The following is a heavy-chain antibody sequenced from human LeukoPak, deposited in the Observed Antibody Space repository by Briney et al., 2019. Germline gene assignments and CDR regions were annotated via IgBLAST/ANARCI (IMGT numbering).Heavy chain of an antibody. CDR2: IIPIFCTA. CDR3: ARGTRRYCSGGSCYSG. V-gene: IGHV1-69*05. Sequence: SVKVSCKASGGTFSSYAISWVRQAPGQGLEWMGRIIPIFCTANYPQKFQGRVTITTDESTSTAYMELSSLRSEDTAVYYCARGTRRYCSGGSCYSGWGQGTLVTVSS. CDR1: GGTFSSYA. J-gene: IGHJ4*02. D-gene: IGHD2-15*01.